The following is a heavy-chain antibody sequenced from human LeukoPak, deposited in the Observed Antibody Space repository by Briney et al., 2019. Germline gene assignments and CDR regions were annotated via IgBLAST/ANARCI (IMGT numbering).Heavy chain of an antibody. CDR3: ATEYCTNGVCRRYYFDY. CDR2: IRYDGSNK. D-gene: IGHD2-8*01. Sequence: PGGSLRLSCAASGFTFSSYGMHWVRQAPGKGLEWVAFIRYDGSNKYYADSVKGRFTISRDNSKNTLYLQMHSLRAEDTAVYYCATEYCTNGVCRRYYFDYWGQGTLVTVSS. V-gene: IGHV3-30*02. J-gene: IGHJ4*02. CDR1: GFTFSSYG.